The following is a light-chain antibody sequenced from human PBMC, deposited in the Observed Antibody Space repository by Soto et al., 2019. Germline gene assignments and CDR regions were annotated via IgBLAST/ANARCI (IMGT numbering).Light chain of an antibody. Sequence: PGERVTLSCRASQSVSTNLAWYQQKPGQAPRLLIYGASNRATGIPDKFSGSGSGTDFTLTISRLEPEDFAVYYCQQYGTSPRTFGQGTKVDI. CDR1: QSVSTN. CDR2: GAS. J-gene: IGKJ1*01. CDR3: QQYGTSPRT. V-gene: IGKV3-20*01.